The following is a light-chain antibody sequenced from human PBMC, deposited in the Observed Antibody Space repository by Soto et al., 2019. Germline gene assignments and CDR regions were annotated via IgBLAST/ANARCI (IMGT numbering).Light chain of an antibody. CDR2: EVT. CDR1: STDHYGSNY. CDR3: CSYAGDYMFV. Sequence: QSALTQPPSASGSPGQSVTISCTGTSTDHYGSNYVSWYQQHPGKVPKLIIYEVTQRPSGVPDRFSGSKSGNTASLTVSGLQAEDEGDYYCCSYAGDYMFVFGTGTKLTVL. V-gene: IGLV2-8*01. J-gene: IGLJ1*01.